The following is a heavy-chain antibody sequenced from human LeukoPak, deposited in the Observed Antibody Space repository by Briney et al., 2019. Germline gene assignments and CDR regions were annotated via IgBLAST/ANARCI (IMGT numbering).Heavy chain of an antibody. J-gene: IGHJ4*02. D-gene: IGHD1-26*01. CDR1: GGSISSGDYY. CDR2: IYYSGST. Sequence: SETLSLTCTVSGGSISSGDYYWSWIRQPPGKGLEWIGYIYYSGSTYYNPSLKSRVTISVDTSKNQFSLKLSSVTAADTAVYYCARNKAGGSYFDYWGQGTLITVSS. CDR3: ARNKAGGSYFDY. V-gene: IGHV4-30-4*01.